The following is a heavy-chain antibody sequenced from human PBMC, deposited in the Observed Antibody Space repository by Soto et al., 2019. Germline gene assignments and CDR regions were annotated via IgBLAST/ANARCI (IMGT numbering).Heavy chain of an antibody. V-gene: IGHV1-2*04. CDR2: LNPDNGAT. CDR3: XXXXXXSAXXPATFDH. J-gene: IGHJ4*02. Sequence: QVQLVQSGAEVKKPGASVKVSCKASGYTFTGYYLHWVXXXXXQGLEWMGWLNPDNGATNYARDFRDWVTMTRDSSISTAXXXXXXXXXXXXXXXXXXXXXXXSAXXPATFDHWGQGTLVTVST. CDR1: GYTFTGYY.